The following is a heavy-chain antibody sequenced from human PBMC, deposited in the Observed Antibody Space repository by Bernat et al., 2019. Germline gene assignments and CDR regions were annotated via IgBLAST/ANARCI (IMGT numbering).Heavy chain of an antibody. V-gene: IGHV1-3*01. D-gene: IGHD6-13*01. CDR2: INAGNANT. CDR1: GYTFTDYA. J-gene: IGHJ6*03. CDR3: ARGRWSSSRADYYLDV. Sequence: QVQLVQSGAEVKEPEASVKVSCKASGYTFTDYAVHWVRQAPGQRLEWLGWINAGNANTKYSQKFQGRVTISRDASASTAYIELSCLKSEDTAVYYCARGRWSSSRADYYLDVWGKGTTVTVSS.